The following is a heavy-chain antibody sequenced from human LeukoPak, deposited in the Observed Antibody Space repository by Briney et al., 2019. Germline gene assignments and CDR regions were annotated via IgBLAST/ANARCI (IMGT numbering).Heavy chain of an antibody. CDR1: GFTFSSYG. Sequence: GRSLRLSCAASGFTFSSYGMHWVRQAPGKGLEWVAVISYDGSNKYYADSVKGRFTISRDNSKNTLYLQMNSLRAEDTAVYYCAKEEEYFDYWGQGTLVTVSS. V-gene: IGHV3-30*18. CDR2: ISYDGSNK. J-gene: IGHJ4*02. CDR3: AKEEEYFDY.